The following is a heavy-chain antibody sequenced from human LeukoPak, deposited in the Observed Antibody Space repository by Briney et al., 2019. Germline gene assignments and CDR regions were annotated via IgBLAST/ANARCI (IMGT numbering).Heavy chain of an antibody. V-gene: IGHV3-66*01. D-gene: IGHD3-22*01. CDR2: IYSGGST. CDR3: ALYDSSGYSFDY. Sequence: GRSLRLSCAASGFTVSSNYMSWVRQAPGKGLEWVSVIYSGGSTYYADSVKGRFTISRDNPKNTLYLQMNSLRAEDTAVYYCALYDSSGYSFDYWGQGTLVTVSS. CDR1: GFTVSSNY. J-gene: IGHJ4*02.